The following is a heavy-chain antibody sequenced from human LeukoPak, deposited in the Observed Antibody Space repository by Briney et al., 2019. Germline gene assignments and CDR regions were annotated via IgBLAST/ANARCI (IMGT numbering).Heavy chain of an antibody. CDR3: AKDPQGDRYFDY. CDR2: ISGSSGST. J-gene: IGHJ4*02. D-gene: IGHD2-21*02. V-gene: IGHV3-23*01. Sequence: EPGRSLRLSCTASGFTFGDYAMSWVRQAPGKGLEWVSAISGSSGSTYYADSVKGRFTISRDNSRNTLYLQMNSLRVEDTAEYYCAKDPQGDRYFDYWGQGTLVTVSS. CDR1: GFTFGDYA.